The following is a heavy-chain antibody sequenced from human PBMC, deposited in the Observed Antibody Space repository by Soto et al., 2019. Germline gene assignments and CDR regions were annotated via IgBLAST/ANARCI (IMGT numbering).Heavy chain of an antibody. J-gene: IGHJ3*02. CDR3: ARDPLYDYGDLSHVFDM. CDR2: IYHTGRT. CDR1: GDSMSRGDYY. D-gene: IGHD4-17*01. Sequence: QVQLQESGPGLVKPSQTLSLSCTVSGDSMSRGDYYWSWIRQPPGKGLEWIGFIYHTGRTYYSPSIKGRVDISVDTSKNQFSLKLSSMTAADTAVYYCARDPLYDYGDLSHVFDMWGQGTMVTVSS. V-gene: IGHV4-30-4*01.